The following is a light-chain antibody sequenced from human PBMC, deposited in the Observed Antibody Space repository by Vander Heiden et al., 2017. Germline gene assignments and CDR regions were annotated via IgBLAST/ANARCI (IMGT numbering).Light chain of an antibody. CDR1: SSDVASFYL. CDR3: SSYAGSSISV. CDR2: EVT. Sequence: QSALTQPASVSGSPGQSITISCTGTSSDVASFYLFSWYQQYPGKAPTLWIYEVTKRPSGVSDRFSGSKSGNTASLTISGLRAEDECDYYCSSYAGSSISVFGGGTKLTVL. V-gene: IGLV2-23*02. J-gene: IGLJ3*02.